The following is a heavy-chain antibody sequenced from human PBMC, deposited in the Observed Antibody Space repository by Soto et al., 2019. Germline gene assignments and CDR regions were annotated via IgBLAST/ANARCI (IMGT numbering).Heavy chain of an antibody. CDR1: RYPFTSYD. Sequence: QVQLVQSGAEVKKPGASVKVSCKASRYPFTSYDINWVRQATGQGLEWMGWMNPNTGNTAFAQKFQGRVTMTSNTSIRIAYFELSSLRSEDTAVYYCAGETYSSGENAFDIWGQGTMVTVSS. D-gene: IGHD3-22*01. CDR2: MNPNTGNT. CDR3: AGETYSSGENAFDI. J-gene: IGHJ3*02. V-gene: IGHV1-8*01.